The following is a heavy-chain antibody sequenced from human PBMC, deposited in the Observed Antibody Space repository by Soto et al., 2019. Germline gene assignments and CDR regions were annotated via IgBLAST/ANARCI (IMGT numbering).Heavy chain of an antibody. CDR3: ARDNTRYSSGWFYYYYYGMDV. CDR1: GFTFSSYG. J-gene: IGHJ6*02. D-gene: IGHD6-19*01. V-gene: IGHV3-33*01. Sequence: QVQLVESGGGVVQPGRSLRLSCAASGFTFSSYGMHWVRQAPGKGLEWVAVIWYDGSNKYYADSVKGRFTISRDNYKNTLYLQMNSLRAEDTAVYYCARDNTRYSSGWFYYYYYGMDVWGQGTTVTVSS. CDR2: IWYDGSNK.